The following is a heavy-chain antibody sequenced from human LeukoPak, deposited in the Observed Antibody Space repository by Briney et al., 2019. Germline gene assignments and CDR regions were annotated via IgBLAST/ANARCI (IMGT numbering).Heavy chain of an antibody. CDR2: INPSGGSR. CDR1: GYTCTSYY. D-gene: IGHD2-2*02. Sequence: ASVTVSFKASGYTCTSYYMHWVRKAPGQGLEWMGIINPSGGSRSYAHKFQGRVTMTRDTSTSIVYMELSSLRSEDTAVYYCARDKRGCSSTSCYTSFYCYYGMDVWGKGTTVTVSS. V-gene: IGHV1-46*01. J-gene: IGHJ6*04. CDR3: ARDKRGCSSTSCYTSFYCYYGMDV.